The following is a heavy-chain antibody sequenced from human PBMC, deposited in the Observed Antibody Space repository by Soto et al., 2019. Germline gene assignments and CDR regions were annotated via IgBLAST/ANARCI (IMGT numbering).Heavy chain of an antibody. V-gene: IGHV1-18*01. CDR3: ARVRPAAIHYGMDV. J-gene: IGHJ6*02. CDR1: GYTFTSYG. Sequence: ASVKVSCKASGYTFTSYGISWVRQAPGQGLEWMGWISAYNGNTNYAQKPQGRVTMTTDTSTSTAYMELRSLRSDDTAVYYCARVRPAAIHYGMDVWGQGTTVTVSS. D-gene: IGHD2-2*01. CDR2: ISAYNGNT.